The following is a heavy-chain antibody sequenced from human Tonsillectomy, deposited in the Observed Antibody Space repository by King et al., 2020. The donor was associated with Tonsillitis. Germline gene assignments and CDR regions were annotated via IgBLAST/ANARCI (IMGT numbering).Heavy chain of an antibody. CDR2: ISYDGSNK. D-gene: IGHD3-22*01. CDR3: ARAYYYDSSGYYGGDTFDI. J-gene: IGHJ3*02. V-gene: IGHV3-30*01. CDR1: GFTFSIYA. Sequence: VQLVESGGGVVQPGRSLRLSCAASGFTFSIYAMHWGRQAPGKGLEWVGVISYDGSNKYYADSVKGRFTISRDNSKNTLDLQMNSLRAEDTAVYYCARAYYYDSSGYYGGDTFDIWGQGTMVNVSS.